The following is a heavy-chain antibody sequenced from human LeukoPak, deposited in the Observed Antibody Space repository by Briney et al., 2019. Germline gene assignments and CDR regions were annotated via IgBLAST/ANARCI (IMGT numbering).Heavy chain of an antibody. D-gene: IGHD2-21*01. J-gene: IGHJ4*02. CDR2: ISGSGGST. V-gene: IGHV3-23*01. CDR1: GFTFSSYA. CDR3: AKFLPTHIVVANYYFDY. Sequence: GGSLRLSCVASGFTFSSYAMSWVRQAPGKGLEWVSAISGSGGSTYYADSVKGRFTISRDNSKSTLYLQMNSLRAEDTAVYYCAKFLPTHIVVANYYFDYWGQGTLVTVSS.